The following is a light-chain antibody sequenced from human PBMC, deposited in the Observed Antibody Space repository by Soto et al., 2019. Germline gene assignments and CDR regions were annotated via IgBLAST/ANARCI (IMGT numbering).Light chain of an antibody. Sequence: DIVMTQSPDSLAVSLGERATINCKSSQSVLYSSNNKNYLAWYQQKPGQPPKLLIYWASTRESGVPDRFSGSGSWTDFTLTISSLQAEDVAVYYCQQYYSTPAIFGGGTKVEIK. V-gene: IGKV4-1*01. CDR3: QQYYSTPAI. CDR2: WAS. CDR1: QSVLYSSNNKNY. J-gene: IGKJ4*01.